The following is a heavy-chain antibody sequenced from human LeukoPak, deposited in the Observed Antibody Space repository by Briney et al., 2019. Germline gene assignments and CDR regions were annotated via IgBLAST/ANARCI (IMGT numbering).Heavy chain of an antibody. CDR1: GFTFDDYA. V-gene: IGHV3-9*01. Sequence: PGGSLRLSCAASGFTFDDYAMHWVRQAPGRGLEWVSGISWNSGSIGYADSVKGRFTISRDNAKNSLYLQMNSLRAEDTAVYYCAQWASSRITMVRGALGYWGQGTLVTVSS. D-gene: IGHD3-10*01. CDR3: AQWASSRITMVRGALGY. CDR2: ISWNSGSI. J-gene: IGHJ4*02.